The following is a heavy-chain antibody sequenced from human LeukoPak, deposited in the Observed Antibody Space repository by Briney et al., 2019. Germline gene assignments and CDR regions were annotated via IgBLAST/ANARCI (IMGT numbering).Heavy chain of an antibody. J-gene: IGHJ4*02. CDR1: GYTFTGYY. CDR3: ARELSGFYYDSSGSFDY. V-gene: IGHV1-2*06. D-gene: IGHD3-22*01. Sequence: ASVKVSCKASGYTFTGYYMHWVRQAPGQRLEWMGRINPNSGGTNYAQKFHGRVNMTRDTSISTAYMELSRLRSDDTAVYYCARELSGFYYDSSGSFDYWGQGTLVTVSS. CDR2: INPNSGGT.